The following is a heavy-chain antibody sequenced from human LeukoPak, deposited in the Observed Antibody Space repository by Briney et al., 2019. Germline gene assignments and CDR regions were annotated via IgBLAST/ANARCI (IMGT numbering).Heavy chain of an antibody. Sequence: SGGSLRLSCAASGFTFSSYAMSWVRQVPGKGLEWVSAISGSGGSTYYADSVKGRFTISRDNSKNTLYLQMNSLGAEDTAVYYCAKTDCSSTSCYYFDYWGQGTLVTVSS. CDR1: GFTFSSYA. J-gene: IGHJ4*02. CDR2: ISGSGGST. CDR3: AKTDCSSTSCYYFDY. D-gene: IGHD2-2*01. V-gene: IGHV3-23*01.